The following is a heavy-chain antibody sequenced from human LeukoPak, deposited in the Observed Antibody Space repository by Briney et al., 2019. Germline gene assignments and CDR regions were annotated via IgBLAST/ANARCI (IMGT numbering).Heavy chain of an antibody. CDR3: AKDYYDSSGYMVHFDY. D-gene: IGHD3-22*01. V-gene: IGHV3-43*02. CDR1: GFTFDDYA. J-gene: IGHJ4*02. CDR2: ISGDGGST. Sequence: PGGSLRLSCAASGFTFDDYAMHWVRQAPGKGLEWVSLISGDGGSTYYADSVKCRFTISRYNSKNSLYLQMNSLRTGDTALYYCAKDYYDSSGYMVHFDYWGQGTLVTVSS.